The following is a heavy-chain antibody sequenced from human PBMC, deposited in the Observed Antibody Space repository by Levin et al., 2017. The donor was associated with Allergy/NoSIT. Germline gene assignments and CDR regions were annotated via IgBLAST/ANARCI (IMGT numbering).Heavy chain of an antibody. D-gene: IGHD4-17*01. J-gene: IGHJ3*02. CDR1: GGSISSGGYS. Sequence: SETLSLTCAVSGGSISSGGYSWSWIRQPPGKGLEWIGYIYHSGSTYYNPSLKSRVTISVDRSKNQFSLKLSSVTAADTAVYYCASDYGGDAFDIWGQGTMVTVSS. CDR3: ASDYGGDAFDI. V-gene: IGHV4-30-2*01. CDR2: IYHSGST.